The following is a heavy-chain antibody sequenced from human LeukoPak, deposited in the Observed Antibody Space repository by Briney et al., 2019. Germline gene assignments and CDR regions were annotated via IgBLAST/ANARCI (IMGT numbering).Heavy chain of an antibody. CDR1: GGSFSGYY. J-gene: IGHJ3*02. Sequence: PSETLSLTCAVYGGSFSGYYWSWIRQPPGKGLEWIGEINHSGSTNYNPSLKSRVTISVDTSKNQFSLKLSSVTAADTAVYYCARDPAAAGLGAFDIWGQGTMVTVSS. CDR2: INHSGST. D-gene: IGHD6-13*01. CDR3: ARDPAAAGLGAFDI. V-gene: IGHV4-34*01.